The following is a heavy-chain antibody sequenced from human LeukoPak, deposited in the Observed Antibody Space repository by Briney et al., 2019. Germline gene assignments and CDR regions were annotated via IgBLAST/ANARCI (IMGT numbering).Heavy chain of an antibody. CDR1: GGSISSSSYY. Sequence: SETLSLTCTVSGGSISSSSYYWGWIRQPPGKGLEWIGSIYYSGSTYYNPSLKSRVTISVDTSKNQFSLKLSSVTAADTAVYYCARAAAKLSYMDVWGKGTPVTVSS. CDR2: IYYSGST. D-gene: IGHD6-25*01. CDR3: ARAAAKLSYMDV. J-gene: IGHJ6*03. V-gene: IGHV4-39*07.